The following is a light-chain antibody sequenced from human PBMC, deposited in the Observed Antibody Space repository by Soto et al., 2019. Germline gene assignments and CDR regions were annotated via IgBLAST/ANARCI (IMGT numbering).Light chain of an antibody. J-gene: IGKJ1*01. Sequence: DIQMTQSPSILSASVGDRVTITCRASQSIGSWLAWYQHKPGKAPKLLIYKASSLESGVPLRFSGSGSGTEFTLTISSLQRDDFATYYCQQYNSYSPTFGQGTKVDIK. V-gene: IGKV1-5*03. CDR1: QSIGSW. CDR2: KAS. CDR3: QQYNSYSPT.